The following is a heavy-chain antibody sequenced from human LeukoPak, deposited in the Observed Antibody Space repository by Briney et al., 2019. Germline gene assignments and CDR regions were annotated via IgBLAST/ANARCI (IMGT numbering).Heavy chain of an antibody. CDR3: ARGKVGATPEDY. Sequence: ASVKVSCKASGYTFTGYYMHWVRQAPGQGLEWMGWINPNSGGTNYAQKFQGGVTMTRDTSISTAYMELSRLRSDDTAVYYCARGKVGATPEDYWGQGTLVTVSS. CDR1: GYTFTGYY. CDR2: INPNSGGT. D-gene: IGHD1-26*01. V-gene: IGHV1-2*02. J-gene: IGHJ4*02.